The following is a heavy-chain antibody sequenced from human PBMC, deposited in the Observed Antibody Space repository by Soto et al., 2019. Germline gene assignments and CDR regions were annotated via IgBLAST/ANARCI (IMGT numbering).Heavy chain of an antibody. J-gene: IGHJ5*02. CDR3: ARGLYYDFWSGSNWFDP. CDR1: GYTFTSYD. CDR2: MNPNSGNT. D-gene: IGHD3-3*01. Sequence: GASVKVSCKASGYTFTSYDINWVRQATGQGLEWMGWMNPNSGNTGYAQKFQGRVTMTRNTSISTAYMELSSRRSEDTAVYYCARGLYYDFWSGSNWFDPWGQGTLVTVSS. V-gene: IGHV1-8*01.